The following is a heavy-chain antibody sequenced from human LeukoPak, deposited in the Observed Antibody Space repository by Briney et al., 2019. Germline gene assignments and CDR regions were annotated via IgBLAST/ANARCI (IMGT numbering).Heavy chain of an antibody. D-gene: IGHD3-10*01. Sequence: GGPLRLSCAASGFTFSGYAMSWVRQAPGKGLEWASAISGSGGTTYYADSVKGWFTISRDNSKNTLYLQMNSLRVEDTAVYYCAKTPMLRGANRFDYWGQGTLVTVSS. J-gene: IGHJ4*02. CDR2: ISGSGGTT. CDR1: GFTFSGYA. V-gene: IGHV3-23*01. CDR3: AKTPMLRGANRFDY.